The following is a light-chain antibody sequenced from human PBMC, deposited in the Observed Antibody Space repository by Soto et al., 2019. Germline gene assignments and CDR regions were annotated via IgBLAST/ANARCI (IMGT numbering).Light chain of an antibody. CDR3: SSFAVSNSFV. CDR2: EVN. CDR1: SNDVGGYNY. J-gene: IGLJ1*01. V-gene: IGLV2-8*01. Sequence: QSALTQPPSASGSPGQSVTISCTGTSNDVGGYNYVSWYQQHPGKAPKLMIYEVNKRPSGVPDRFSGSKSGNTASLTVSGLQAEDEAYYFCSSFAVSNSFVFGTGTKLTVL.